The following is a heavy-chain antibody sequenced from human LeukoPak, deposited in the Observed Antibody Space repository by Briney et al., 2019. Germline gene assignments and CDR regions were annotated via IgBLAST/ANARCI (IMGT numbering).Heavy chain of an antibody. CDR3: ARTGYCSGGSCYTDTPVDFQH. J-gene: IGHJ1*01. V-gene: IGHV1-18*01. Sequence: ASVKVSCKASGYTFISYDINWVRQAPGQGLEWMGWISAYNGNTNYAQKLQGRVTMTTDTSTSTAYMELRSLRSDDTAVYYCARTGYCSGGSCYTDTPVDFQHWGQGTLVTVSS. CDR1: GYTFISYD. D-gene: IGHD2-15*01. CDR2: ISAYNGNT.